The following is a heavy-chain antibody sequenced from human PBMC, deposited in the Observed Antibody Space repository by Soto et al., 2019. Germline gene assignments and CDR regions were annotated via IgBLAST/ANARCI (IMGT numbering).Heavy chain of an antibody. CDR3: AREPRYCGGGSCSITGDAYDI. Sequence: EVQLVESGGGLVQPGGSLRLSCTASGFIVSDTYVNWVRQAPGKGLEWVSVISNRGDTHYADSVRGRFSLSRDISDNTLHLQMNNLRVEDTAVYYCAREPRYCGGGSCSITGDAYDIWGKGTMVTVSS. V-gene: IGHV3-66*01. CDR2: ISNRGDT. J-gene: IGHJ3*02. CDR1: GFIVSDTY. D-gene: IGHD2-15*01.